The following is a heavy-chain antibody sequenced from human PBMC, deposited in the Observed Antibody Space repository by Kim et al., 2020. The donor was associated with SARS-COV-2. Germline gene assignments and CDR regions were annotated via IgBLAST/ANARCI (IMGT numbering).Heavy chain of an antibody. CDR3: ARSISFGELFYYFDY. Sequence: PSFQGQVTISADKSISTAYLQWSSLKASDTAMYYCARSISFGELFYYFDYWGQGTLVTVSS. J-gene: IGHJ4*02. V-gene: IGHV5-51*01. D-gene: IGHD3-10*01.